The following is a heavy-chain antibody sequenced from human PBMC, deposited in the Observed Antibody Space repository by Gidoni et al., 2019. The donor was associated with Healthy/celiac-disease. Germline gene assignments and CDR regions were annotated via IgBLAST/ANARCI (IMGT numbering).Heavy chain of an antibody. CDR2: INAGNGNT. CDR3: AREESGMAYFDY. D-gene: IGHD1-1*01. CDR1: GYTFTSYA. V-gene: IGHV1-3*01. J-gene: IGHJ4*02. Sequence: QVQLVQSGAEVKKPGASVKVSCKASGYTFTSYAMHWVRQAPGQRLEWMGWINAGNGNTKYSQKFQGRVTITRGTSASTAYMELSSLRSEDTAVYYCAREESGMAYFDYWGQGTLVTVSS.